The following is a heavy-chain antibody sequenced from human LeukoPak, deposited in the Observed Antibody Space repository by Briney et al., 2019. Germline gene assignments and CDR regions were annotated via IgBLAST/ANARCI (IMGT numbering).Heavy chain of an antibody. J-gene: IGHJ6*02. CDR1: GYTFTGYY. CDR3: ARELLWFGEPYYYYGMDV. Sequence: GASVKVSCKASGYTFTGYYMHWVRQAPGQGLEWMGWINPNSGGTNYAQKFQGWVTMTRDTSISTAYMELSRLRSDDTAVYYCARELLWFGEPYYYYGMDVWGQGTTVTVSS. D-gene: IGHD3-10*01. V-gene: IGHV1-2*04. CDR2: INPNSGGT.